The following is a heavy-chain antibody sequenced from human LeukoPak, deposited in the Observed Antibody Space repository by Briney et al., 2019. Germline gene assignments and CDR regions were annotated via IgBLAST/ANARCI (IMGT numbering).Heavy chain of an antibody. J-gene: IGHJ4*02. Sequence: ASVKVSCKASGYTFTDYYMHWVRQAPGQGFGWVGWINPNDGDTYYAQKFQGRVTMTRDTSISTAHMEVSRLRSDDTAVYYCARANFLYCSSTSCLFDYWGQGTLVTVSS. CDR2: INPNDGDT. D-gene: IGHD2-2*01. CDR1: GYTFTDYY. CDR3: ARANFLYCSSTSCLFDY. V-gene: IGHV1-2*02.